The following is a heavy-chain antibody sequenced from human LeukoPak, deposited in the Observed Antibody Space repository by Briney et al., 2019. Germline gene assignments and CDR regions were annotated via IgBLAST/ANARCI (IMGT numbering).Heavy chain of an antibody. D-gene: IGHD5-24*01. CDR2: IYTSGST. CDR3: ARERRDGYNYDYYYYYMDV. J-gene: IGHJ6*03. CDR1: GGSISSYY. Sequence: PSETLSLTCTVSGGSISSYYWSWIRQPAGKGLEWIGRIYTSGSTNYNPSLKSRVTTSVDTSKNQFSLKLSSVTAADTAVYYCARERRDGYNYDYYYYYMDVWGKGTTVTVSS. V-gene: IGHV4-4*07.